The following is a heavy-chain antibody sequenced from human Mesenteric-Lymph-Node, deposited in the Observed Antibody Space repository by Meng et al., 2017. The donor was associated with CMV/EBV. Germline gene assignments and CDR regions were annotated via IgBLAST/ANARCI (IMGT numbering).Heavy chain of an antibody. CDR2: ISGAGYTT. D-gene: IGHD2-21*02. Sequence: GESLKISCAASGFTFSNYDMSWVRQSPGKGLEWVSSISGAGYTTDYADSVKGRFTISRDNSENTLYLQMNSLKAEDTGVYYCARAVTDTYYFDDWGQGTLVTVSS. CDR1: GFTFSNYD. J-gene: IGHJ4*02. CDR3: ARAVTDTYYFDD. V-gene: IGHV3-23*01.